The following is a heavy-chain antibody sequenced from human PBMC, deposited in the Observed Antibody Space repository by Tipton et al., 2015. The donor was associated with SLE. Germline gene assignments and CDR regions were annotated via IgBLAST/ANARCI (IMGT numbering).Heavy chain of an antibody. J-gene: IGHJ2*01. Sequence: TLSLTCAVYGGSFSGYFWSWIRQPPGKGLEWIGEINHSGSTNYNTSLKSRVTISVDTSKNQFSLKLTSVTAADTAVYYCATSGDGDDGSSHWYFDLWGRGTPVTVSS. CDR2: INHSGST. D-gene: IGHD4-17*01. V-gene: IGHV4-34*01. CDR1: GGSFSGYF. CDR3: ATSGDGDDGSSHWYFDL.